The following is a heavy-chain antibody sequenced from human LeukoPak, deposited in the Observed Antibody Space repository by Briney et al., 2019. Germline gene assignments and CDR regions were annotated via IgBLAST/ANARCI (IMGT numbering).Heavy chain of an antibody. CDR1: GYTFTSYD. CDR3: ARGYDSSGYYYFDY. CDR2: MNPNSGNT. J-gene: IGHJ4*02. V-gene: IGHV1-8*03. Sequence: ASVKVSCKASGYTFTSYDINWVRQATGQGLEWMGWMNPNSGNTGYAQKFQGRVTITRNTSISTAYMELSSLRSEDTAAYYCARGYDSSGYYYFDYWGQGTLVTVSS. D-gene: IGHD3-22*01.